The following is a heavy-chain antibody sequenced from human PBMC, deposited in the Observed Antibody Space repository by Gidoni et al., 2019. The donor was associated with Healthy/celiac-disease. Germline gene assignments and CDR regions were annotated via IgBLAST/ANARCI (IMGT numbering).Heavy chain of an antibody. CDR3: ARTTVTTNAFDI. V-gene: IGHV4-39*01. Sequence: QLQLQESGPGLVKPSETLSLPCTVSGGSISSSSYYWGWIRQPPGKGLEWIGSIYYSGSTYYNPSLKSRVTISVDTSKNQFSLKLSAVTAADTAVYYCARTTVTTNAFDIWGQGTMVTVSS. D-gene: IGHD4-17*01. J-gene: IGHJ3*02. CDR1: GGSISSSSYY. CDR2: IYYSGST.